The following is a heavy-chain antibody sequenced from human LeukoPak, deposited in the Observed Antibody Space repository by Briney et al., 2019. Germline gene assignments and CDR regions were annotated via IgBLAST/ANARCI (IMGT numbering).Heavy chain of an antibody. CDR2: IKQDGSEK. J-gene: IGHJ3*02. Sequence: GGSLRLSCAASGFTFSHYWMSWVRQAPGKGLEWLANIKQDGSEKYYVDSVKGRFTISRDNAKNSLYLQMNSQRAEDTAIYYCARGQGALDIWGQGTMVTVSS. V-gene: IGHV3-7*01. CDR3: ARGQGALDI. CDR1: GFTFSHYW.